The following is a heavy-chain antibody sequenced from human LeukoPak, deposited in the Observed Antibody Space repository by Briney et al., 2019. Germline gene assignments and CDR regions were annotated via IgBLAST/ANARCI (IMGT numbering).Heavy chain of an antibody. CDR2: ISRNSGSI. CDR1: GFTFDDYA. V-gene: IGHV3-9*01. D-gene: IGHD3-10*01. J-gene: IGHJ4*02. CDR3: AKDSNPYYGSGSYYSVRKPYYFDY. Sequence: GRSLRLSCAASGFTFDDYAMHWVRHAPGKGLEWVSGISRNSGSIGYADSVKGRFTISRDNAKNSLYLQMNSLRAEDTALYYCAKDSNPYYGSGSYYSVRKPYYFDYWGQGTLVTVSS.